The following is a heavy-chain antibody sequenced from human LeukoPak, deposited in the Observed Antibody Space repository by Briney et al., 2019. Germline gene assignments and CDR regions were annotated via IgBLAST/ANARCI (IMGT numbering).Heavy chain of an antibody. CDR2: IKQDGSEK. Sequence: PGGSLRLSCAASGFTFSSYWMSWVRQAPGKGLEWMANIKQDGSEKYYADSVKGRFTISRDDAKDSLYLQMNSLRAEDTAVHFCARVRRAKRQNRYYFYYYMDVWGKGTTVTVSS. J-gene: IGHJ6*03. D-gene: IGHD1-14*01. CDR1: GFTFSSYW. CDR3: ARVRRAKRQNRYYFYYYMDV. V-gene: IGHV3-7*01.